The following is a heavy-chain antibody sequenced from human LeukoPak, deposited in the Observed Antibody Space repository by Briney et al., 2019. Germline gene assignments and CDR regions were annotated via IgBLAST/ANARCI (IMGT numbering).Heavy chain of an antibody. V-gene: IGHV4-38-2*02. CDR2: IYHSGST. D-gene: IGHD3-22*01. CDR3: ARHTYYYDSSGYPTNPPDY. J-gene: IGHJ4*02. CDR1: GYSISSGYY. Sequence: SETLSLTCTVSGYSISSGYYWGWIRQPPGKGLEWIGSIYHSGSTYYNPSLKSRVTISVDTSKNQFSLKLSSVTAADTAVYYCARHTYYYDSSGYPTNPPDYWGQGTLVTVSS.